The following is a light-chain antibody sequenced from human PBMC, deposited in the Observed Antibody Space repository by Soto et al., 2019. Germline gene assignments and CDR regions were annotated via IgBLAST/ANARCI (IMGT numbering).Light chain of an antibody. CDR2: GAS. J-gene: IGKJ1*01. Sequence: EILMTQSPATLSVSPGERATLSCRASQSVSSSLAWYQHKPGQAPRLLIYGASTRATGIPARFSGSGSGTEFNLTISSLQSEDFAVYYCQLYNIWPPGRWTVGQGTKVEIK. CDR3: QLYNIWPPGRWT. V-gene: IGKV3-15*01. CDR1: QSVSSS.